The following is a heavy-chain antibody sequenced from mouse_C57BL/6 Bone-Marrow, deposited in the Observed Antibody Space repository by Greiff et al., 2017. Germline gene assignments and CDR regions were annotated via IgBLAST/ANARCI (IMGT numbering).Heavy chain of an antibody. CDR1: GFSLTSYG. D-gene: IGHD2-3*01. Sequence: QVQLQQSGPGLVQPSQSLSITCTVSGFSLTSYGVHWVRQPPGKGLEWLGVIWSGGSTDYNAAFISRLSISKDNSKSQVFFKMNSLQADDTAIYYCAKNWCFDCYYWFAYWGQGTLVTVSA. V-gene: IGHV2-4*01. CDR3: AKNWCFDCYYWFAY. J-gene: IGHJ3*01. CDR2: IWSGGST.